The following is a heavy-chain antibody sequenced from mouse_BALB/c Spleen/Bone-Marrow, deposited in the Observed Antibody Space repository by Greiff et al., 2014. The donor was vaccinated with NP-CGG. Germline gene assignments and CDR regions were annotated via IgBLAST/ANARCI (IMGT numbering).Heavy chain of an antibody. CDR1: GFTFSSFG. D-gene: IGHD1-3*01. J-gene: IGHJ4*01. CDR2: ISSGSNTI. V-gene: IGHV5-17*02. CDR3: ARCKWGPMDY. Sequence: EVKLMESGGGLVQPGGSRKLSCTASGFTFSSFGMHWVRQAPEKGLEWVAYISSGSNTIYYAETMKGRFTISRDNSKNTLFLQMTSLRSEDTAMYYCARCKWGPMDYWGQGTSVTVSS.